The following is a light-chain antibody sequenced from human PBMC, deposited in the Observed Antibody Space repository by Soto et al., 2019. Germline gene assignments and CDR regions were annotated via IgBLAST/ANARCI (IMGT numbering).Light chain of an antibody. V-gene: IGLV2-8*01. J-gene: IGLJ1*01. Sequence: QSALTQPPSASGSPGQSVTISCIGTSSDIGGYHHVSWYQQYPGKAPRVMIYDVSERPSGVPDRFSGSKSGNTASLTVSRLQAEDEAEYYCFAYSDTYTFLFGTGPKLTVL. CDR2: DVS. CDR3: FAYSDTYTFL. CDR1: SSDIGGYHH.